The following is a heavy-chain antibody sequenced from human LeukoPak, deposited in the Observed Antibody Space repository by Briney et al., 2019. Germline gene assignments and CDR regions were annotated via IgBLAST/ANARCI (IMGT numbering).Heavy chain of an antibody. CDR1: GYTFTGYY. V-gene: IGHV1-2*02. J-gene: IGHJ4*02. CDR3: AREGSGYEPSYDY. Sequence: ASVKVSCKASGYTFTGYYMHWVRQAPGQGLEWMGWINPNSGGTNYAQKFQGRVTITADKSTSTAYMELSSLRSEDTAVYYCAREGSGYEPSYDYWGQGTLVTVSS. D-gene: IGHD5-12*01. CDR2: INPNSGGT.